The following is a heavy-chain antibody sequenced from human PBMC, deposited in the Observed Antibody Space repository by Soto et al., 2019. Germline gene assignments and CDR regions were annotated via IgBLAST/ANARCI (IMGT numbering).Heavy chain of an antibody. Sequence: QVQLVQSGAEVKKPGASVKVSCKTSGYTFTSYGISWVRQAPGQGLEWMGWIGAYNGNTNYAQKLQGRVTMTTDTATSTAYMELRSLRSDDTAVYYCARDSPVLRFVEWLSNFDYWGQGTLVTVSS. CDR2: IGAYNGNT. J-gene: IGHJ4*02. V-gene: IGHV1-18*01. D-gene: IGHD3-3*01. CDR1: GYTFTSYG. CDR3: ARDSPVLRFVEWLSNFDY.